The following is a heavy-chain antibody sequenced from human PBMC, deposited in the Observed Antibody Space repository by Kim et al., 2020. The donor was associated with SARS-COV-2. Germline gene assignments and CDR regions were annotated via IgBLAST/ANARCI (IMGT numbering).Heavy chain of an antibody. Sequence: TTSTPSRKSRVTISVDTSQNRFSLKRTSVTAAGTAVYFCAREGVNWTFDSWGQGILVTVSS. CDR3: AREGVNWTFDS. D-gene: IGHD3-3*01. CDR2: T. V-gene: IGHV4-59*01. J-gene: IGHJ4*02.